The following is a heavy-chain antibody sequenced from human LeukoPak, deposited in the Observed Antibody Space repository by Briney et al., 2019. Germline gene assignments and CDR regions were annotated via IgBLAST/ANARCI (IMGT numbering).Heavy chain of an antibody. CDR1: GFTFSDYY. Sequence: GGSLRLSCAASGFTFSDYYMSWIRQAPGKGLEWVSYISSSSYTNYADSVKGRFTISRDNAKNSLYLQMNSLRAEDTAVYYCARGTVVLWFGETDAFSIWGQGTMVTVSS. J-gene: IGHJ3*02. CDR3: ARGTVVLWFGETDAFSI. V-gene: IGHV3-11*06. CDR2: ISSSSYT. D-gene: IGHD3-10*01.